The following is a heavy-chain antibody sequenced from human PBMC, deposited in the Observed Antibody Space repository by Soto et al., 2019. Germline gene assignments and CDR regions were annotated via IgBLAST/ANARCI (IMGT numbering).Heavy chain of an antibody. V-gene: IGHV1-18*01. CDR2: ISAYNGNT. CDR1: GYTFTSYG. D-gene: IGHD4-17*01. CDR3: ARRLETTVTTDPPFDY. J-gene: IGHJ4*02. Sequence: QVQLVQSGAEVKKPGASVKVSCKASGYTFTSYGISWVRQAPGQGLEWMGWISAYNGNTNYVQKLQGRVTMTTDTSTSTAYMELRSLRSDDTAVYYCARRLETTVTTDPPFDYWGQGTLVTVSS.